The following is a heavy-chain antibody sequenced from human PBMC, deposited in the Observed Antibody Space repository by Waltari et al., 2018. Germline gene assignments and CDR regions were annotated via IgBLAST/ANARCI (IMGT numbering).Heavy chain of an antibody. CDR3: ARWRGGANDY. Sequence: QVQLQESGPGLVKSSETLSLTCTVSGGSISGDFWNWIRQPAGKGLEWVGRIYSSGSTNYNASLQSRVTMSVDTSKNQFSLKLSSVTAADAAGYYCARWRGGANDYWGQGTLLTVSS. J-gene: IGHJ4*02. V-gene: IGHV4-4*07. CDR2: IYSSGST. D-gene: IGHD1-26*01. CDR1: GGSISGDF.